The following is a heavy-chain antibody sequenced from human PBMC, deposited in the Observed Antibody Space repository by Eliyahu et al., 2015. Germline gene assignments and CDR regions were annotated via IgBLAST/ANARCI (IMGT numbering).Heavy chain of an antibody. Sequence: EVHLVEPGGGLVQPGGSLXLSCAASGXXXXSXWMSWVRXAPGKGLEXVANIKQDGSEQYYVDSVKGRFTISRDNAKHALYLQMNRLRVEDTAVYFCARGDYHDSATLFHDVFDVWGQGTVVTVSS. CDR2: IKQDGSEQ. CDR1: GXXXXSXW. V-gene: IGHV3-7*04. D-gene: IGHD2/OR15-2a*01. J-gene: IGHJ3*01. CDR3: ARGDYHDSATLFHDVFDV.